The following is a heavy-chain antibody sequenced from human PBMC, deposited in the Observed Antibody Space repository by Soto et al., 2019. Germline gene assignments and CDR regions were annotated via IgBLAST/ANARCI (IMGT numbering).Heavy chain of an antibody. CDR2: IYYSGST. Sequence: PSETLSLTCTVSGGSVSSGSYYWSWIRQPPGKGLEWIGYIYYSGSTNYNPSLKSRVTISVDTSKNQFSLKLSSVTAADTAVYYCARRGLQLDDYWGQGTLVTVSS. CDR3: ARRGLQLDDY. CDR1: GGSVSSGSYY. D-gene: IGHD6-6*01. V-gene: IGHV4-61*01. J-gene: IGHJ4*02.